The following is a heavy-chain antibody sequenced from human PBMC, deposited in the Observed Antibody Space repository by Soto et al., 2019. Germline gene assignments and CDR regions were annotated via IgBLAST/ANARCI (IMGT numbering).Heavy chain of an antibody. CDR2: IYHGGST. CDR3: AREERKGIISWFDP. D-gene: IGHD2-21*01. V-gene: IGHV4-38-2*02. CDR1: GYSISSGYY. J-gene: IGHJ5*02. Sequence: PSETLSLTCAVSGYSISSGYYWGWLRQPPGKGLEWIGSIYHGGSTYYNPSLNSRVTLSIDMTNNHVSLILNSVTAADTAVYYCAREERKGIISWFDPWGQGTPVTVSS.